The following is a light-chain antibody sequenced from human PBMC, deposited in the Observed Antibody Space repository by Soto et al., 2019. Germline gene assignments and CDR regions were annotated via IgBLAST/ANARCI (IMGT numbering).Light chain of an antibody. CDR1: NSDVGGYNY. CDR2: EVT. J-gene: IGLJ2*01. CDR3: SSYAGSNNLI. Sequence: QSALTQPPSASGSPGQSVTISCTGTNSDVGGYNYVSWYQQHPGKGPKLMIYEVTKRPSGVPDRFSGSKSGNTASLTVSGLQAEDEADYYCSSYAGSNNLIFGGGTKLTVL. V-gene: IGLV2-8*01.